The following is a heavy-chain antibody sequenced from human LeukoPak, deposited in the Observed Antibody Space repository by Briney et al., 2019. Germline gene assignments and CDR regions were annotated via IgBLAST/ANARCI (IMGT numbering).Heavy chain of an antibody. V-gene: IGHV1-3*01. CDR1: GYTFTNYA. CDR2: INAGNGNT. Sequence: GASVKVSCKASGYTFTNYAMHWVRQAPGQRLEWMGWINAGNGNTKYSQKFQGRVTITGDTSASTAYMELSSLRSEDTAMYYCARGAQERRGMDVWGQGTTVTVSS. CDR3: ARGAQERRGMDV. J-gene: IGHJ6*02.